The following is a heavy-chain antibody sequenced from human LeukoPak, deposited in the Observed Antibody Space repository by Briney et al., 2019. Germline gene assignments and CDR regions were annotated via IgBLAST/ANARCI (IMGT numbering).Heavy chain of an antibody. J-gene: IGHJ4*02. CDR3: ARVHGDYEFFDY. Sequence: SETLSLTCTVSGGSVSSGSYYWSWIRQPPGKGLEWIGYIYYSGSTNYNPSLKSRVTMSVDTSKNQFSLKLSSVTAADTAVYYCARVHGDYEFFDYWGQGTLVTVSS. CDR1: GGSVSSGSYY. V-gene: IGHV4-61*01. CDR2: IYYSGST. D-gene: IGHD4-17*01.